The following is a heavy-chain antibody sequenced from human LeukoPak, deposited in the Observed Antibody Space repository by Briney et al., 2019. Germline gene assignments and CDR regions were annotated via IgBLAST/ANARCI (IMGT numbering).Heavy chain of an antibody. J-gene: IGHJ4*02. CDR2: IKEDGTET. V-gene: IGHV3-7*03. Sequence: PGGSLRLSCAASGFTFSNYAMHWVRQAPGKGLEWVANIKEDGTETYYVDSVKGRFTISRDNAKNSLYLQMNSLRVEDTAVYYCAKEGRSLQTYWGQGTLVTVSS. CDR3: AKEGRSLQTY. CDR1: GFTFSNYA. D-gene: IGHD5-24*01.